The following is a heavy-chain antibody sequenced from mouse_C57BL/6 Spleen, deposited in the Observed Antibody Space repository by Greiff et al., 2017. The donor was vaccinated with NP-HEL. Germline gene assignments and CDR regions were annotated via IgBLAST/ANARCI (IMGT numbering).Heavy chain of an antibody. CDR2: IYPGDGDT. V-gene: IGHV1-82*01. D-gene: IGHD1-1*01. CDR3: ARSRFITTVVANYFDY. Sequence: VQLQQSGPELVKPGASVKISCKASGYAFSSSWMNWVKQRPGKGLEWIGRIYPGDGDTNYNGKFKGKATLTAAKSSSTAYMQHSSLTSEDSAVYFCARSRFITTVVANYFDYWGQGTTLTVSS. CDR1: GYAFSSSW. J-gene: IGHJ2*01.